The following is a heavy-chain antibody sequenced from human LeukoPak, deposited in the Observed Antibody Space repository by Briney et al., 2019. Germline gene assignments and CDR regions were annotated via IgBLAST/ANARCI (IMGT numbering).Heavy chain of an antibody. CDR1: GFPFSSYA. CDR2: ISDSGGST. Sequence: GGSLRHSCSASGFPFSSYAMHWVRQAPGKGLEYVSAISDSGGSTYYADSAKGRFTISRDNSKNTLYLQMSSLRAEDTAVYFCVRGYSFGPYGMDVWGQGTTVTVSS. J-gene: IGHJ6*02. V-gene: IGHV3-64D*09. D-gene: IGHD2-15*01. CDR3: VRGYSFGPYGMDV.